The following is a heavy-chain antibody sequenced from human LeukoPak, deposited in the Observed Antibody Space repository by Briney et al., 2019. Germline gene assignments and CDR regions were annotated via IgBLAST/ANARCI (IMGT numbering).Heavy chain of an antibody. CDR2: IYSGGST. Sequence: QPGGSLRLSCAASGFTVSSNYMSWVRQAPGKGLEWVSVIYSGGSTYYVDSVKGRFTISRDNSKNTLYLQMNSLRAEDTAKYYCTKDYCGKFCSAVWGQGTTVTVSS. CDR1: GFTVSSNY. CDR3: TKDYCGKFCSAV. V-gene: IGHV3-53*01. D-gene: IGHD3-9*01. J-gene: IGHJ6*02.